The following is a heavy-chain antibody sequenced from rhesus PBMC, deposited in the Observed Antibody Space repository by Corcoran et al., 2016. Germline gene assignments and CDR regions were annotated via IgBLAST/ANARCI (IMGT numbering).Heavy chain of an antibody. Sequence: EVQLVESGGGLAQPGGSLRLSCAASGFTLSLFGIHWVRLAPGEGLEWVVIISSDETNKNYADSIKDRYTISRDNSNSMVYLQMNNLKVEDTAVYYCTRFDVWGPGVLVTVSS. CDR2: ISSDETNK. V-gene: IGHV3-54*02. CDR3: TRFDV. J-gene: IGHJ5-1*01. CDR1: GFTLSLFG.